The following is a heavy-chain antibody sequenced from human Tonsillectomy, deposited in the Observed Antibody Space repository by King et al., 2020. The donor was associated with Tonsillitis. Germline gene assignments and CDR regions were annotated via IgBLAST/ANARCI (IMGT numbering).Heavy chain of an antibody. CDR1: GFTFSSHG. J-gene: IGHJ6*02. V-gene: IGHV3-30*02. Sequence: VQLVESGGGVVQPGGSLRLSCAASGFTFSSHGIHWVRQAPGKGLEWVAFILYDGSNKYYADSVKGRFTISRDNSKNTLYLQMNSLRAEDTAVFYCAKELEVVANSILPSFGMDVWGQGATVTVSS. CDR2: ILYDGSNK. CDR3: AKELEVVANSILPSFGMDV. D-gene: IGHD2-21*01.